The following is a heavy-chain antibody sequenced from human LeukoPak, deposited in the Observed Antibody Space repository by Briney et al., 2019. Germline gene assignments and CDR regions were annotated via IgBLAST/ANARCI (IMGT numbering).Heavy chain of an antibody. V-gene: IGHV3-48*01. Sequence: PGGSLRLSCAASGFTFSSHSMSWVRQAPGKGLEWVSYISSSSVTIYYGDSVKGRFTISRDNAQNSLYLQMNSLRAEDTAVYYCAKDVPAAYFDYWGQGTLVTVSS. J-gene: IGHJ4*02. CDR3: AKDVPAAYFDY. CDR1: GFTFSSHS. D-gene: IGHD2-2*01. CDR2: ISSSSVTI.